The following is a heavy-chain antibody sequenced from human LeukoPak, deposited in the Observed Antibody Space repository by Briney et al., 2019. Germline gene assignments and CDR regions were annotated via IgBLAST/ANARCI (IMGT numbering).Heavy chain of an antibody. CDR2: ISSSSSYI. CDR3: ARDREVFGDFDY. J-gene: IGHJ4*02. CDR1: GFTFSSYS. V-gene: IGHV3-21*01. Sequence: PGGSLRLSCAASGFTFSSYSMNWVRQAPGEGLEWVSSISSSSSYIYYADSVKGRFTISRDNAKNSLYLQMNSLRAEDTAVYYCARDREVFGDFDYWGQGTLVTVSS. D-gene: IGHD3-3*01.